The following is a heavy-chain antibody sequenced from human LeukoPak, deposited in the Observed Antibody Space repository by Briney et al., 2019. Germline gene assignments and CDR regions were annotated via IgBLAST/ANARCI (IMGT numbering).Heavy chain of an antibody. J-gene: IGHJ4*02. CDR1: GVSISSYY. D-gene: IGHD2-21*02. Sequence: SETLSLTCTVSGVSISSYYWSWIRQPAGKGLEWIGRIHTSGSTYYNPSLKSRVTISVDTSKNQFSLKLSSVTAADTAVYYCARDRKLAYCGGDCHHFDYWGQGTLVTVSS. CDR2: IHTSGST. CDR3: ARDRKLAYCGGDCHHFDY. V-gene: IGHV4-4*07.